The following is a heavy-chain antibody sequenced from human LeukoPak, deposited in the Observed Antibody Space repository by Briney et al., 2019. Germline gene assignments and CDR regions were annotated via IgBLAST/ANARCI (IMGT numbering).Heavy chain of an antibody. Sequence: GGSLRLSCAASGFTFDDYAMHWVRQAPGKGLEWVSGISWNSGSIGYADSVKGRFTFSRDNAKNSLYLQMNSLRAEDTAVYYCARDFRFLEDYWGQGTLVTVSS. D-gene: IGHD3-3*01. CDR1: GFTFDDYA. V-gene: IGHV3-9*01. CDR2: ISWNSGSI. CDR3: ARDFRFLEDY. J-gene: IGHJ4*02.